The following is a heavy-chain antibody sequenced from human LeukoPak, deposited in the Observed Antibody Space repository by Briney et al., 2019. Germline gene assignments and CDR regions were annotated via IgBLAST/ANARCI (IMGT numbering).Heavy chain of an antibody. Sequence: SVKVSCKASGYTFTSYYIHWVRQAPGQGLEWMGIINPRGGSTSYAQKFQGRVTMTRDTSTSTVYMELSSLRSEDTAVYYCARVTSSGCFDYWGQGTLVTVSS. CDR1: GYTFTSYY. V-gene: IGHV1-46*01. D-gene: IGHD6-19*01. J-gene: IGHJ4*02. CDR2: INPRGGST. CDR3: ARVTSSGCFDY.